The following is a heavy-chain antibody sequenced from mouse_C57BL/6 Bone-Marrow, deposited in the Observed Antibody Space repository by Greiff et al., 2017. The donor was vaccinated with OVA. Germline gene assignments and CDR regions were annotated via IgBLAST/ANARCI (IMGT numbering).Heavy chain of an antibody. J-gene: IGHJ4*01. CDR1: GYAFSSYW. V-gene: IGHV1-80*01. Sequence: QVQLQQSGAELVKPGASVKISCKASGYAFSSYWMNWLKQRPGKGLEWIGQIYPGDGDTNYNGKFKGKATLTADKSSSTAYMQLSSLTSEDSAVYFCARGYGSSPYYAMDYWGQGTSVTVSS. D-gene: IGHD1-1*01. CDR2: IYPGDGDT. CDR3: ARGYGSSPYYAMDY.